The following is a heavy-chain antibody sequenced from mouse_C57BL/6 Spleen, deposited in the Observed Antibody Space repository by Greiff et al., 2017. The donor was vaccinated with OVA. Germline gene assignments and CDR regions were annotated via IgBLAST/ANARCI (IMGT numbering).Heavy chain of an antibody. CDR1: GYAFSSSW. CDR3: ARGRLGGYYAMDY. CDR2: IYPGDGDT. J-gene: IGHJ4*01. Sequence: QVQLQQSGPALVKPGASVKISCKASGYAFSSSWLNWVKQRPGKGLEWIGRIYPGDGDTNYNGKFKGKATLTADKSSSTAYMQLSSLTSEDSAVYFCARGRLGGYYAMDYWGQGTSVTVSS. V-gene: IGHV1-82*01. D-gene: IGHD3-3*01.